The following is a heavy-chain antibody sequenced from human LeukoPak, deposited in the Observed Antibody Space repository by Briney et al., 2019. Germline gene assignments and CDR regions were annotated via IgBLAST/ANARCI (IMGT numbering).Heavy chain of an antibody. CDR1: GFTVDDYV. J-gene: IGHJ4*02. D-gene: IGHD1-7*01. V-gene: IGHV3-20*04. CDR3: ARENGRTGTTDY. Sequence: PGGSLRLSCAASGFTVDDYVMSWVRQAPGKGLEWVSGINWNGGSNSSEDSEKGRFTIYRDNAKNSLYLQMNSLRAEDTALYYCARENGRTGTTDYWGQGTLVTVSS. CDR2: INWNGGSN.